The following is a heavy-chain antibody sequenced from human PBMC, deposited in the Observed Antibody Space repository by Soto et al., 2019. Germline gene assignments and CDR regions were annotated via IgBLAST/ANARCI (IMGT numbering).Heavy chain of an antibody. CDR1: GGTFSSYA. V-gene: IGHV1-69*13. CDR3: ARTQRLQSSGYYHHDAFDI. CDR2: IIPIFGTA. Sequence: ASVKVSCKASGGTFSSYAISWVRQAPGQGLEWMGGIIPIFGTANYAQKFQGRVTITADESTSTAYMELSSLRSEDTAVYYCARTQRLQSSGYYHHDAFDIWGQGTMVTVSS. D-gene: IGHD3-22*01. J-gene: IGHJ3*02.